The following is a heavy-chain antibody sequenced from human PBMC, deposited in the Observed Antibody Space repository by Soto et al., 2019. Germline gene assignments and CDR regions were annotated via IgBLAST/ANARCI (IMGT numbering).Heavy chain of an antibody. J-gene: IGHJ4*02. V-gene: IGHV1-18*01. CDR1: GYTFTSYG. D-gene: IGHD2-15*01. Sequence: QVQLVQSGAEVKKPGASVKVSCKASGYTFTSYGISWVRQAPGQGLEWMGWISANNGNTNYAQKLQGRVTMTTDTSTSTAYMELRSLRSDDTAVYYCARDELGYCSGGSCSGGIWGQGTLVTVSS. CDR2: ISANNGNT. CDR3: ARDELGYCSGGSCSGGI.